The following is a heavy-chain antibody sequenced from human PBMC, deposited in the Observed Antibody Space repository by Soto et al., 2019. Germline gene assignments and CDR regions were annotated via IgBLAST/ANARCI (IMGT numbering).Heavy chain of an antibody. J-gene: IGHJ5*01. D-gene: IGHD3-22*01. Sequence: EVHLLESGXALVXXXXSLTLSCAASGFSFSDYAMSWVRQAPGKGLEWVSSISRTGDSAYYADSVKGRFAISRDRSKNRLSLQMNSLRVEDTAVYYCAKGPDGSGYYHNWFDSWGQGTLITVSS. CDR2: ISRTGDSA. CDR1: GFSFSDYA. V-gene: IGHV3-23*01. CDR3: AKGPDGSGYYHNWFDS.